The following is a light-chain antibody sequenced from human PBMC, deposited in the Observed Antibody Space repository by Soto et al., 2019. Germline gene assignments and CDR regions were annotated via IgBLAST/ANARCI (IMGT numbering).Light chain of an antibody. CDR3: QQSYTAPLT. CDR2: GAS. Sequence: EIVMTQYQAPLSLSAGETATLSCRASQSVHSNLAWFQQHPGQAPRLLIYGASSRATGIPVRFSGSGSGTDFTLTIRSLQPEDFATYYCQQSYTAPLTFGGGTKVDIK. J-gene: IGKJ4*01. CDR1: QSVHSN. V-gene: IGKV3-15*01.